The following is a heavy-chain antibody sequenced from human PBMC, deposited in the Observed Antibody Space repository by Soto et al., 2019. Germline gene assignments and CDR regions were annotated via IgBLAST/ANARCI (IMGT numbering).Heavy chain of an antibody. D-gene: IGHD6-19*01. Sequence: GGSLRLSCAASGFTFDDYAMHWVRQAPGKGLEWVSGISWNSGSIGYADSVKGRFTISRDNAKNSLYLQMNSLRAEDTALYYCAKDRSGWYKGNAFDIWGQGTMVTVSS. J-gene: IGHJ3*02. CDR1: GFTFDDYA. CDR3: AKDRSGWYKGNAFDI. CDR2: ISWNSGSI. V-gene: IGHV3-9*01.